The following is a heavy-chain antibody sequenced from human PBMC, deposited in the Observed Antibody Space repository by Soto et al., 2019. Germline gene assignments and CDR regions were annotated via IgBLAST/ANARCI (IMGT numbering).Heavy chain of an antibody. D-gene: IGHD3-22*01. CDR1: GGSISSGGYS. CDR2: IYHSGST. J-gene: IGHJ6*02. V-gene: IGHV4-30-2*01. Sequence: SETLSLTCAVSGGSISSGGYSWSWIRQPPGKGLEWIGYIYHSGSTYYNPSLKSRVTISVDRSKNQFSLKLSSVTAADTAVYYCASDYYDSSGYSYYYGMDVWGQGTTVTVSS. CDR3: ASDYYDSSGYSYYYGMDV.